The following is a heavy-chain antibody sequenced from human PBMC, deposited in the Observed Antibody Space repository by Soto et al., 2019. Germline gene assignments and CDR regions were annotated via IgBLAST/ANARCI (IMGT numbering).Heavy chain of an antibody. CDR2: IYYSGST. D-gene: IGHD4-17*01. Sequence: KTSETLSLTCTVSGGSISSGGYYWSWIRQHPGKGLEWIGYIYYSGSTYYNPSLKSRVTISVDTSKNQFSLKLSSVTAADTAVYYCARTMTTVVTPCFWFDPWGQGTLVTVSS. CDR1: GGSISSGGYY. V-gene: IGHV4-31*03. J-gene: IGHJ5*02. CDR3: ARTMTTVVTPCFWFDP.